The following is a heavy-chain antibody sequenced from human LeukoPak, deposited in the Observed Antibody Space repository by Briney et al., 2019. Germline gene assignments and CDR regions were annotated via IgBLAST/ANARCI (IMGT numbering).Heavy chain of an antibody. V-gene: IGHV3-11*04. D-gene: IGHD3-22*01. Sequence: GGSLRLSCAASGFTFSDYYMTWIRQAPGKGLEWVSYISSSDGTIYYADSVKGRLTISRDNAKNSLYLQMNSLRAEDTAIYYCAKDLAYYDSSGDYYPAFDIWGQGTMVTVSS. CDR3: AKDLAYYDSSGDYYPAFDI. CDR2: ISSSDGTI. CDR1: GFTFSDYY. J-gene: IGHJ3*02.